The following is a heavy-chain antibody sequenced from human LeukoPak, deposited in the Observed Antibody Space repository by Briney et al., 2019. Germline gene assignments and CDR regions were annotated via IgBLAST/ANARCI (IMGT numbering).Heavy chain of an antibody. CDR2: IYYSGST. D-gene: IGHD2-15*01. J-gene: IGHJ4*02. Sequence: SETLSLTCTVSGGSISSYYWSWIRQPPGKGLEWIGYIYYSGSTNYNPSLKSRVTISVDTSKNQFSLKLSSVTAADTAVYYCARARGGCSGKYYYFDYWGQGTLVTVSS. CDR1: GGSISSYY. V-gene: IGHV4-59*01. CDR3: ARARGGCSGKYYYFDY.